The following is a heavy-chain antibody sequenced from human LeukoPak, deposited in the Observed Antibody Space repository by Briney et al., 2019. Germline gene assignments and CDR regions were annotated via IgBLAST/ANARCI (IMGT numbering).Heavy chain of an antibody. CDR2: IDGRGATI. CDR3: VRDGISVAANAFDV. CDR1: GFTFSTSE. D-gene: IGHD6-19*01. J-gene: IGHJ3*01. V-gene: IGHV3-48*03. Sequence: GGSLRLSCAASGFTFSTSEMNWVRQAPGKGLEWLSYIDGRGATIFYADSVKGGFTISRDNAKNSLYLQMNSLRVEDTALYYCVRDGISVAANAFDVWGQGTMVTVSS.